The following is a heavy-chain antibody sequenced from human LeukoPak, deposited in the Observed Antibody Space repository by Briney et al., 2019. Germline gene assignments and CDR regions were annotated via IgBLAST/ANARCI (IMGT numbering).Heavy chain of an antibody. CDR1: GFTFSSYA. Sequence: GGSLRLSCAASGFTFSSYAMSWCSQAPGKGLEWVSAISGTGGSTYYADSVKGRFTISRDNSKNTLYLQMNSLRAEDTAVYYCAKRPPPYCSSASCPKAPWGMDVWGQGTTVTVSS. CDR3: AKRPPPYCSSASCPKAPWGMDV. D-gene: IGHD2-2*01. J-gene: IGHJ6*02. V-gene: IGHV3-23*01. CDR2: ISGTGGST.